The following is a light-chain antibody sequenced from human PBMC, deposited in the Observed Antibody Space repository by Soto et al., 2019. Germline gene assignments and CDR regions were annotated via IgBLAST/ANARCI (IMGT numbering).Light chain of an antibody. V-gene: IGKV3-15*01. CDR3: QQYNNWPRT. J-gene: IGKJ1*01. Sequence: EIVMTQSPATLSVSPGERATLSCRASQSVSSNLAWYQREPGQAPRLLIYGTSTRATSIPARFSGSGSGTEFTLTISSLQSEDFAVYYCQQYNNWPRTFGQGTKVDIK. CDR1: QSVSSN. CDR2: GTS.